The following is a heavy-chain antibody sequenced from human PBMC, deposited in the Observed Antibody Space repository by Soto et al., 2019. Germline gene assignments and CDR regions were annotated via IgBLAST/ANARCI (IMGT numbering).Heavy chain of an antibody. Sequence: PGGSLRLSCGASGFTVSSNYMSWVRQAPGKGLEWVSVIYSGGSTYYADSVKGRFTISRDNSKNTLYLQMNSLRAEDTAVYYCARVSGYPYWGQGTLVTVSS. J-gene: IGHJ4*02. V-gene: IGHV3-66*01. CDR3: ARVSGYPY. D-gene: IGHD2-2*03. CDR1: GFTVSSNY. CDR2: IYSGGST.